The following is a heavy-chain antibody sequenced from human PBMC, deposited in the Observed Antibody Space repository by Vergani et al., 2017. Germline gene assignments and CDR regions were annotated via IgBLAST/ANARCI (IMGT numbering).Heavy chain of an antibody. CDR1: GFSLNTRGVS. CDR2: TYWNDDQ. V-gene: IGHV2-5*04. CDR3: VYRKTEWGTTGCVYPFYYYGDMDV. Sequence: QITLKESGPTLVKPTQTLTLTCTFSGFSLNTRGVSVAWIRQPPGKALDWLALTYWNDDQHYSPSLNNRVTITKDTSKNQVVITMTNMDYVDTGTYYCVYRKTEWGTTGCVYPFYYYGDMDVWGKGTTVTVSS. D-gene: IGHD1-7*01. J-gene: IGHJ6*03.